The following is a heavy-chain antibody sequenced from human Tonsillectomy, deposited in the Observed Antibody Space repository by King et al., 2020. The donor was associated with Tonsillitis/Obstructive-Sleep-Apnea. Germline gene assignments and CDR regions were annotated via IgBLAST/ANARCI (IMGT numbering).Heavy chain of an antibody. CDR1: GASSRTNNYF. D-gene: IGHD3-16*01. CDR2: IFYSGAT. V-gene: IGHV4-39*01. CDR3: ARQLITGDGGPNRLDY. J-gene: IGHJ4*02. Sequence: LQLQESGPGLVKPSETLSLTCTVSGASSRTNNYFWGWVRQPPRKGLEWIGSIFYSGATQYNPSLKSRVPISVGTSKNQFSLRLSSVTAADTAVYYCARQLITGDGGPNRLDYWGQGTLVTVSS.